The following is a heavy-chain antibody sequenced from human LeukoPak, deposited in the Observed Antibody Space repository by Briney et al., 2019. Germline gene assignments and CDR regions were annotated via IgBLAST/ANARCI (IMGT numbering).Heavy chain of an antibody. CDR1: GFTFDDYA. D-gene: IGHD2-2*01. Sequence: PGGSLRLSCAASGFTFDDYAMHWVRQAPGKGLEWVSGINWNSGTIGYADSVKGRFTISRDNAKNSLYLQMNSLRAEDTALYYCAKGRTSTVYGMDVWGQGTTVTVSS. CDR2: INWNSGTI. V-gene: IGHV3-9*01. CDR3: AKGRTSTVYGMDV. J-gene: IGHJ6*02.